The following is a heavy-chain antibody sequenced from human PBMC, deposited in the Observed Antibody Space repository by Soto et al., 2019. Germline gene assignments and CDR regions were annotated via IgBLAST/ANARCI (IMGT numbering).Heavy chain of an antibody. Sequence: ASVKVSCKASGYTFTSYGISWVRQAPGQGLEWMGWISAYNGNTNYAQKLQGRVTMTTDTSTSTAYMELRSLRSDDTAVYYCARERRLRFLEWLSPYYYYGMDVWGQGTTVTVSS. CDR1: GYTFTSYG. CDR2: ISAYNGNT. J-gene: IGHJ6*02. D-gene: IGHD3-3*01. V-gene: IGHV1-18*01. CDR3: ARERRLRFLEWLSPYYYYGMDV.